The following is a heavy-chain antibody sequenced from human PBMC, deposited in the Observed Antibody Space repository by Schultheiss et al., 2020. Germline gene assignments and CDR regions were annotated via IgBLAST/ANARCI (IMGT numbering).Heavy chain of an antibody. V-gene: IGHV3-23*01. D-gene: IGHD6-6*01. Sequence: GGSLRLSCAASGFTVSNYQMSWVRQAPGKGLEWVSAISGSGGSTYYADSVKGRFTISRDNSKNTLYLQMNSLRAEDTAVYYCARDRGYSSSSLPPFDYWGQGTLVTVSS. CDR1: GFTVSNYQ. J-gene: IGHJ4*02. CDR2: ISGSGGST. CDR3: ARDRGYSSSSLPPFDY.